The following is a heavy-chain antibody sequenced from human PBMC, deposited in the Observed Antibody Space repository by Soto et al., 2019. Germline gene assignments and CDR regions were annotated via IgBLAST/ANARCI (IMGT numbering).Heavy chain of an antibody. CDR1: GFTFGSYA. J-gene: IGHJ4*02. CDR3: AREALNQWELLGNYYFDY. V-gene: IGHV3-30-3*01. D-gene: IGHD1-26*01. CDR2: ISYDGSNK. Sequence: LRLACAASGFTFGSYAMHVLRQAPGNGLEWVAVISYDGSNKYYADSVQGRFTISRDNSKDTLYLQMNSLRAEDTAVYYCAREALNQWELLGNYYFDYRGQGTLVTVSS.